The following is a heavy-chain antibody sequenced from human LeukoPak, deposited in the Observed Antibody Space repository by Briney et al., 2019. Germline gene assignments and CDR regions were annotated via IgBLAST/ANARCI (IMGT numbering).Heavy chain of an antibody. CDR3: ARDVPIPLWD. Sequence: PGGSLRLSCAASGCTFSSYCMSWVRQPPGKGLEWVSYISSSSSTIYYADSVKGRFTISRDNAKNPLYLQMNSLRDEDTAVYYCARDVPIPLWDWGQGTLVTVSS. J-gene: IGHJ4*02. CDR2: ISSSSSTI. CDR1: GCTFSSYC. V-gene: IGHV3-48*02. D-gene: IGHD1-26*01.